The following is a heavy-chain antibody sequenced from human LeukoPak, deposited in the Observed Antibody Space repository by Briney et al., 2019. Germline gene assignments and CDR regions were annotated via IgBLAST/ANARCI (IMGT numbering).Heavy chain of an antibody. CDR3: I. CDR1: GSTVTNNY. Sequence: PGGSLRLSCVASGSTVTNNYMSWVRQSPARGLEWVASISPGGGTTYYADFVKGRFTISRDNSRNTLYLQMNSLRAEDTAVYFDIWGQGTMVTVSS. CDR2: ISPGGGTT. J-gene: IGHJ3*02. V-gene: IGHV3-23*01.